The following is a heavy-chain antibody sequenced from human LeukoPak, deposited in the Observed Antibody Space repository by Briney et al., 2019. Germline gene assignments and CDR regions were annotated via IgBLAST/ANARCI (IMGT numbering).Heavy chain of an antibody. Sequence: GGSLRLSCAASGFTFSSYSMNWVRQAPGKGLEWVSSISSSSSYIYYADSVKGRFTISRDNAKNSLYLQMNSLRAEDTAVYYCARMDFDRVNWFDPWGQGTLVTVSS. J-gene: IGHJ5*02. CDR3: ARMDFDRVNWFDP. CDR1: GFTFSSYS. CDR2: ISSSSSYI. D-gene: IGHD3-9*01. V-gene: IGHV3-21*01.